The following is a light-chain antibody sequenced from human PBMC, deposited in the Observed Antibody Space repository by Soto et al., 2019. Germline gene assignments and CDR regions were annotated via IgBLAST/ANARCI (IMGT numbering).Light chain of an antibody. CDR1: QSVSSSY. J-gene: IGKJ1*01. V-gene: IGKV3-20*01. CDR2: AAS. Sequence: EIVLTQSPGTLSLSPGERATLSCRASQSVSSSYLVWHQQKPCQAPRLLIYAASRRATGIPDRFRGSGSGTDFTLTISRLEPEDFAVYYCQQYGSSPWTFGQGTKVDIK. CDR3: QQYGSSPWT.